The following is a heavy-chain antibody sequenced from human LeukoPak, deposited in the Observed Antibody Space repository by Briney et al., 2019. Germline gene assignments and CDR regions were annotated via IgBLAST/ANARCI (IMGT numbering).Heavy chain of an antibody. CDR3: ARGSGSPADFDY. J-gene: IGHJ4*02. CDR2: IYTSGST. Sequence: NPSETLSLTRTVSGGSISSGSYYWSWIRQPAGKGLEWIGRIYTSGSTNYNPSLKSRVTISVDTSKNQFSLKLSSVTAADTAVYYCARGSGSPADFDYWGQGTLVTVSS. D-gene: IGHD1-26*01. V-gene: IGHV4-61*02. CDR1: GGSISSGSYY.